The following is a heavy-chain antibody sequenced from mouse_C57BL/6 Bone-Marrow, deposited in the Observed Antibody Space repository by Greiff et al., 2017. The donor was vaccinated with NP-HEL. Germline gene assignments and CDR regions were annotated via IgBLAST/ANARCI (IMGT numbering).Heavy chain of an antibody. Sequence: VQLQQSGPGLVKPSQSLSLTCSVTGYSITSGYYWNWIRQFPGNKLEWMGYISYDGSNNYNPSLKNRISITRDTSKNQFFLKLNSVTTEDTATYYCARDRYYGSSYEWYFDVWGTGTTVTVSS. CDR3: ARDRYYGSSYEWYFDV. J-gene: IGHJ1*03. D-gene: IGHD1-1*01. CDR2: ISYDGSN. V-gene: IGHV3-6*01. CDR1: GYSITSGYY.